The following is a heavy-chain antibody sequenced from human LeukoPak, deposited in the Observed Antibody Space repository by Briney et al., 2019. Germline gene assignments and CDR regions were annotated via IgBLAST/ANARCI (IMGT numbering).Heavy chain of an antibody. D-gene: IGHD2-2*01. CDR1: GYTFTGYY. J-gene: IGHJ4*02. CDR3: ARARSTSCHSSRY. CDR2: INPNSGGT. V-gene: IGHV1-2*02. Sequence: ASVKVSCKASGYTFTGYYMHWVRQAPGQGLEWMGWINPNSGGTNYAQKFQGRVTMTRDTSISTAYMELSRLRSDDTAVYYCARARSTSCHSSRYWGQGTLVTVSA.